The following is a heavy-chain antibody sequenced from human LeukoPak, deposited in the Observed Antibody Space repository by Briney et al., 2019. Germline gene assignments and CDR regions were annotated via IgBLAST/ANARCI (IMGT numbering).Heavy chain of an antibody. CDR3: EKDLGGSGNYRPY. Sequence: GGSLRLSCAASGFTFSSYAMSWVRQAPGKGLEWVSAISGSDGSTYYADSVKGRFTISRDNSKNTLYLQMNSLSAEDTAVYYCEKDLGGSGNYRPYWGQGSVVTVSS. V-gene: IGHV3-23*01. J-gene: IGHJ4*02. CDR1: GFTFSSYA. CDR2: ISGSDGST. D-gene: IGHD4-23*01.